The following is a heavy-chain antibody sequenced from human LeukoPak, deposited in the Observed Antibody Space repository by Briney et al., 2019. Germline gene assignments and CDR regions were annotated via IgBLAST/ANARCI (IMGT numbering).Heavy chain of an antibody. Sequence: GGSLRLSCAASGFTFSNYAMHWVRQAPGKGLEWVAVISYDGSNKYYADSVKGRFTISRDNSKNTLYLQMNSLRAEDTAVYYCASGYGSGSYGAFDIWGQGTMVTVSS. CDR1: GFTFSNYA. D-gene: IGHD3-10*01. J-gene: IGHJ3*02. V-gene: IGHV3-30*04. CDR3: ASGYGSGSYGAFDI. CDR2: ISYDGSNK.